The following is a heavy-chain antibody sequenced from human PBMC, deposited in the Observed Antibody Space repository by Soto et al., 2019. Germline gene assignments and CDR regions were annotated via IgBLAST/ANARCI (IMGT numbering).Heavy chain of an antibody. CDR3: ARDRENLFLVVPAANDLFDY. Sequence: GGSLRLSCAASGFTFSSYAMHWVRQAPGKGLEWVAVISYDGSNKYYADSVKGRFTISRDNSKNTLYLQMNSLRAEDTAVYYCARDRENLFLVVPAANDLFDYWGQGTLVTVSS. J-gene: IGHJ4*02. V-gene: IGHV3-30-3*01. CDR1: GFTFSSYA. D-gene: IGHD2-2*01. CDR2: ISYDGSNK.